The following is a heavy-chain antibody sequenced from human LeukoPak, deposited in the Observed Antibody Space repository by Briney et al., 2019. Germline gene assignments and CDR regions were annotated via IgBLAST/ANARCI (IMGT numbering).Heavy chain of an antibody. Sequence: PGGSLRLSCAASGFTFSSYEMNWVRQAPGKGLEWVSYISSSGHTIHYADSVKGRFTISRDNAKNSLYLQMNSLRAEDTAVYYCAELGVTMIGGVWGKGTTVTISS. V-gene: IGHV3-48*03. CDR1: GFTFSSYE. D-gene: IGHD3-10*02. J-gene: IGHJ6*04. CDR3: AELGVTMIGGV. CDR2: ISSSGHTI.